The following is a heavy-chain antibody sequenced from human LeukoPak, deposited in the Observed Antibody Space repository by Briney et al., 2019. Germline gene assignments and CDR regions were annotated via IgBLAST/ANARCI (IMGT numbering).Heavy chain of an antibody. CDR2: IYHSGST. CDR3: ARSSRVGAYPFDY. CDR1: GRSISSGGYS. Sequence: SQTLSLTCALSGRSISSGGYSWSWLRQPPGKGLEWMGYIYHSGSTYYNPSLKSRVTISVDRSKNQFPLKLSSVTAADTAVYYCARSSRVGAYPFDYWGQGTLVTVSS. V-gene: IGHV4-30-2*01. J-gene: IGHJ4*02. D-gene: IGHD1-26*01.